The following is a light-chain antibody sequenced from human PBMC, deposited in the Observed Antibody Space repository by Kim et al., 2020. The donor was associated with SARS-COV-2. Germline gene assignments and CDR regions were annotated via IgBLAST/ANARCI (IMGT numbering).Light chain of an antibody. J-gene: IGLJ3*02. Sequence: GQSITISCSGTISDIGTYSLISWYHHHPGKAPRLIIFDISKRPAGFSGRFSCSKSGNTASLTISGLQPDDEADYFCCSFTSAVNWMFGGGTQLTVL. CDR1: ISDIGTYSL. CDR3: CSFTSAVNWM. CDR2: DIS. V-gene: IGLV2-23*02.